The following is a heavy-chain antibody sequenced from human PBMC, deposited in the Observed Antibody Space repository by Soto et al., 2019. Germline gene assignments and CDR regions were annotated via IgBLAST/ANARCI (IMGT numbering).Heavy chain of an antibody. V-gene: IGHV3-21*01. CDR3: ARDFYDSSGYPFDY. J-gene: IGHJ4*02. D-gene: IGHD3-22*01. CDR1: GFTFSSYS. Sequence: VGSLRLSCAASGFTFSSYSMNWVRQAPGKGLEWVSSISSSSSYIYYADSVKGRFTISRDNAKNSLYLQMNSLRAEDTAVYYCARDFYDSSGYPFDYWGQGTLVTVSS. CDR2: ISSSSSYI.